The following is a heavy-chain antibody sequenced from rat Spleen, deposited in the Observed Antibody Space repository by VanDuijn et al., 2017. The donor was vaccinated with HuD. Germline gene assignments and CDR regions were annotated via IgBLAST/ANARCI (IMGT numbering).Heavy chain of an antibody. CDR2: ITPDGGYT. J-gene: IGHJ2*01. V-gene: IGHV5-31*01. CDR3: TRGLITIAALFDY. CDR1: GFTFNNYW. Sequence: EVQLVESGGGLVQPGRSLKLSCAASGFTFNNYWMYWVRQAPGKGLEWVSSITPDGGYTYYPDSVKGRFTISRNNAKSTLYLQMNSLRSEDTATYYCTRGLITIAALFDYWGQGVMVTVSS. D-gene: IGHD1-2*01.